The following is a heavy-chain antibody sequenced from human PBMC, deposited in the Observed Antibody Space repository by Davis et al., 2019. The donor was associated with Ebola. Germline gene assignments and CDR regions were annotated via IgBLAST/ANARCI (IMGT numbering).Heavy chain of an antibody. D-gene: IGHD1-7*01. V-gene: IGHV1-69*13. CDR3: AATGTTYYRYNWFDP. J-gene: IGHJ5*02. Sequence: ASSVPVPRKASRCTLHRYAISWVRQAPGPGLEWMGVIIPIFGTGNDAQKFQGRVTITADESTITAYMELRSLRSEDTAVYYCAATGTTYYRYNWFDPWGQGTLVTVSS. CDR1: RCTLHRYA. CDR2: IIPIFGTG.